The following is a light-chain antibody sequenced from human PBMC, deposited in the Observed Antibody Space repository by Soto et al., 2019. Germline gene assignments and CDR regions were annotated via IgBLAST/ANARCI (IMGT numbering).Light chain of an antibody. CDR3: QQYNDWPRT. CDR2: AAS. J-gene: IGKJ1*01. CDR1: QSVSSN. Sequence: EIVMTQSAATLSVSPGERATLSCRASQSVSSNLAWYQQKPGQAPRLLIYAASTRATGIPARFSGRRSGTEFTLTISRLQSEDFAVYYCQQYNDWPRTFGQGTQVEIK. V-gene: IGKV3-15*01.